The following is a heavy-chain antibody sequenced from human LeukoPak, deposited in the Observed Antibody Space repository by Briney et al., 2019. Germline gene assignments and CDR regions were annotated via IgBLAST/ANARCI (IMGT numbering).Heavy chain of an antibody. D-gene: IGHD5-12*01. CDR2: ISTYNGNT. Sequence: ASVKVSCKASGYTFTSSGISWVRQAPGQGLEWMGWISTYNGNTNYAQNLQGRVTMTTDTSTSTAYMELRGLRSDDTAVYYCARRKARQIDYWGQGTLVTVSS. V-gene: IGHV1-18*01. CDR3: ARRKARQIDY. CDR1: GYTFTSSG. J-gene: IGHJ4*02.